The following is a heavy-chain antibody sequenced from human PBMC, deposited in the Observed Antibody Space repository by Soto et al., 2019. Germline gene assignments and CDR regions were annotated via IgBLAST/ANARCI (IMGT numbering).Heavy chain of an antibody. Sequence: ETLSLTCAVYGGSFSGYYWSWIRQPPGKGLEWIGEINHSGSTNYNPSLKSRVTISVDTSKNQFSLKLSSVTAADTAVYYCARATVTTSSNWFDPWGQGTLVTVSS. CDR3: ARATVTTSSNWFDP. CDR1: GGSFSGYY. D-gene: IGHD4-17*01. V-gene: IGHV4-34*01. CDR2: INHSGST. J-gene: IGHJ5*02.